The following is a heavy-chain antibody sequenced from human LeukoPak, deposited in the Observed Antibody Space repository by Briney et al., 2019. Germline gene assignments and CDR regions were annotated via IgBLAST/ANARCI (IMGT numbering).Heavy chain of an antibody. V-gene: IGHV4-61*02. CDR3: ARDWGGVYSSSHEDWFDP. J-gene: IGHJ5*02. D-gene: IGHD6-6*01. CDR1: GGSISSGSYY. CDR2: IYTSGST. Sequence: SQTLSLTCTVSGGSISSGSYYWSWIRQPAGKGLEWIGRIYTSGSTNYNPSLKSRVTMSVDTSKNQFSLKLSSVTAADTAVYYCARDWGGVYSSSHEDWFDPWGQGTLVTVSS.